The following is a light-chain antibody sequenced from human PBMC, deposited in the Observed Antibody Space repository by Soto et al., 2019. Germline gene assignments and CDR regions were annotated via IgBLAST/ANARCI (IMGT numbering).Light chain of an antibody. V-gene: IGLV2-14*01. Sequence: QSVLAQPASVSGSPGQSITISCSGTSSDIGAYNSVSWYQQHPGQVPQLMIYEVSNRPSGVSNRFSGSKSGNTASLTISGLQPEDESDYYCSSNSSTGAGVFGGGTQLTVL. CDR3: SSNSSTGAGV. CDR2: EVS. CDR1: SSDIGAYNS. J-gene: IGLJ3*02.